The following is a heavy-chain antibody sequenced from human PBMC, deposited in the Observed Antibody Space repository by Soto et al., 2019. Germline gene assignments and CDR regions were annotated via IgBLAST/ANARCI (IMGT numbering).Heavy chain of an antibody. CDR3: GSRLTDFYDY. Sequence: GGSLRLSCAASGITFSSYAMSWFRQAPGKGLEWVSSIDGNSGTGTYYADSVKGRFTISRDNSKNTLYLQMDSLRAEDTAVYYCGSRLTDFYDYWGQGTRVTVSS. D-gene: IGHD2-21*02. V-gene: IGHV3-23*01. CDR1: GITFSSYA. CDR2: IDGNSGTGT. J-gene: IGHJ4*02.